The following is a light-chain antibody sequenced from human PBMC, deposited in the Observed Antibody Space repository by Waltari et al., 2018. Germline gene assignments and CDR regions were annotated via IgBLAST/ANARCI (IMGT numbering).Light chain of an antibody. CDR1: QSIATR. V-gene: IGKV1-39*01. CDR2: DAS. J-gene: IGKJ2*01. CDR3: QQSSNLPYT. Sequence: DIQMTQSPSSLSASEGDRVTITCRASQSIATRLNWYQQKPGKAPKVLSFDASNLQTGVPSRFSGSASGTHFTLTISSLQPEDSATYFCQQSSNLPYTFGQGTKLEIK.